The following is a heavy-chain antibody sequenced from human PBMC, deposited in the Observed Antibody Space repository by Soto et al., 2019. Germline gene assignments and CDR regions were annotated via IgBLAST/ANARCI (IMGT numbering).Heavy chain of an antibody. J-gene: IGHJ4*02. Sequence: GASVKVSCKASGYTFTSYAMHWVRQAPGQRLEWMGWINAGNGNTKYSQKFQGRVTITRDTSASTAYMELSSLRSEDTAVYYCARLSVITVTYEYYSDYWYQGTLVTVSS. CDR3: ARLSVITVTYEYYSDY. CDR1: GYTFTSYA. V-gene: IGHV1-3*01. CDR2: INAGNGNT. D-gene: IGHD4-17*01.